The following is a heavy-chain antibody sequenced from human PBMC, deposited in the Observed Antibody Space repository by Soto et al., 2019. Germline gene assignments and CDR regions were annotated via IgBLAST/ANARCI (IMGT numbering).Heavy chain of an antibody. CDR3: ARTYLRRDIVVVPAAIDYMDV. D-gene: IGHD2-2*01. J-gene: IGHJ6*03. CDR1: GGTFSSYT. CDR2: IIPILGIA. Sequence: QVQLVQSGAEVKKLGSSVKVSCKASGGTFSSYTISWVRQAPGQGLEWMGRIIPILGIANYAQKFQGRVTITADKSTSTAYMELSSLRSEDTAVYYCARTYLRRDIVVVPAAIDYMDVWGKGTTVTVSS. V-gene: IGHV1-69*02.